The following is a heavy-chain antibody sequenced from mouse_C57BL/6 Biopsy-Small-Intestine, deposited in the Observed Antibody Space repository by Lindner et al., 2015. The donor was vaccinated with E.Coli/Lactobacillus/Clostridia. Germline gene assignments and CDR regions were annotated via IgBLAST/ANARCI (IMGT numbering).Heavy chain of an antibody. CDR1: GYTFTTYP. CDR2: FHPDNNDT. J-gene: IGHJ4*01. Sequence: VQLQESGAELVKPGASMKMSCKASGYTFTTYPIEWMKQNHGKSLEWIGNFHPDNNDTKLNEKFKDKATLTVEKSSSTAYLELSRLTSDDSAVYFCARGSNYNYPMDYWGQGTSVTVSS. CDR3: ARGSNYNYPMDY. D-gene: IGHD2-5*01. V-gene: IGHV1-47*01.